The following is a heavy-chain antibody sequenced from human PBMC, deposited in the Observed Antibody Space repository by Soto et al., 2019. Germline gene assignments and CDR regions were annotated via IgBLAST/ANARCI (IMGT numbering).Heavy chain of an antibody. CDR3: ARGRSYDYD. J-gene: IGHJ4*02. D-gene: IGHD3-16*01. Sequence: PSGTLSLTCTVSGGSLSSYYWSWIRQPPGKGLEWIGYIYYSGSTNYNPSLKSRVTISVDTSKNQFSLKLSSVTAADTAVYYCARGRSYDYDWGQGTLVTVSS. V-gene: IGHV4-59*01. CDR1: GGSLSSYY. CDR2: IYYSGST.